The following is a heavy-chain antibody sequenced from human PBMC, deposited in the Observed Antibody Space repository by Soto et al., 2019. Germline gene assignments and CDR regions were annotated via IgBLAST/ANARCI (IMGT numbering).Heavy chain of an antibody. CDR3: ARVPTLYGDHRYFDL. V-gene: IGHV4-30-4*01. D-gene: IGHD4-17*01. Sequence: SETLSLTCTVSGGSISSGDYYWSWIRQPPGKGLEWIGYIYYSGSTYYNPSLKSRVTISVDTSKNQFSLKLSSVTAADTAVYYCARVPTLYGDHRYFDLWGRGTLVTVSS. CDR2: IYYSGST. CDR1: GGSISSGDYY. J-gene: IGHJ2*01.